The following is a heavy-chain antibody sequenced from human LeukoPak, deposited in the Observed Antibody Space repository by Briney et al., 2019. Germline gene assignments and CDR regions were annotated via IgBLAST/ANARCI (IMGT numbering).Heavy chain of an antibody. J-gene: IGHJ4*02. CDR3: AKDRSCINDVRHGDFDY. Sequence: GGSLRLSCAASGFIFSSYAMSWVRQAPGKGLEWVSTISGSGGSTYYADSVKGRFTISRDNSKNTVYLQMNSLRAEDTVVYYCAKDRSCINDVRHGDFDYWGQGTLATVSS. V-gene: IGHV3-23*01. D-gene: IGHD2-8*01. CDR2: ISGSGGST. CDR1: GFIFSSYA.